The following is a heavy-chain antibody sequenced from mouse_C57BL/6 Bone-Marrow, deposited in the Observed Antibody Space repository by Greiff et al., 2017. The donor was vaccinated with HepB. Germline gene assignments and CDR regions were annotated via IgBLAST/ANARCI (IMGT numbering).Heavy chain of an antibody. CDR1: GYSFTGYY. Sequence: EVHLVESGPELVKPGASVKISCKASGYSFTGYYMNWVKQSPEKSLEWIGEINPSTGGTTYNQKFKAKATLTVDKSSSTAYMQLKSLTSEDSAVYYCARWGLDYWGQGTSVTVSS. V-gene: IGHV1-42*01. CDR3: ARWGLDY. CDR2: INPSTGGT. J-gene: IGHJ4*01.